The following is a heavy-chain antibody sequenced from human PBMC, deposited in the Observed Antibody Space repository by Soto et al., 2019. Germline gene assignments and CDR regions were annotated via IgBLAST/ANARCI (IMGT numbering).Heavy chain of an antibody. CDR1: GYSFTSYW. J-gene: IGHJ6*02. CDR3: ARARTIAALGDYYYGMDV. V-gene: IGHV5-10-1*01. CDR2: IDPSDSYT. D-gene: IGHD6-6*01. Sequence: GESLKISCKGSGYSFTSYWISWVRQMPGKGLEWMGRIDPSDSYTNYSPSFQGHVTISADKSTSTAYLQWSSLKASDTAMYYCARARTIAALGDYYYGMDVWGQGTTVTVSS.